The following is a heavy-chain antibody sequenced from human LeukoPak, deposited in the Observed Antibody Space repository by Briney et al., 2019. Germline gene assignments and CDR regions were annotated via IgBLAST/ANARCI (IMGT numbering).Heavy chain of an antibody. CDR3: ARGPLRVLITGDEALFDY. CDR1: GDSVSSNSAA. CDR2: TYYRSKWYN. V-gene: IGHV6-1*01. Sequence: SQTLSLTCAISGDSVSSNSAAWNWIRQSPSRGLEWLGRTYYRSKWYNDYAVSVKSRITINPDTSKNQFSLQLNSVTPEDTAVYYCARGPLRVLITGDEALFDYWGQGTLVTVSS. D-gene: IGHD7-27*01. J-gene: IGHJ4*02.